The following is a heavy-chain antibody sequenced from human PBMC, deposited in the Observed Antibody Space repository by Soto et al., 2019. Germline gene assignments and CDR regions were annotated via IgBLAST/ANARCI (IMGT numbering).Heavy chain of an antibody. J-gene: IGHJ6*02. Sequence: QVQLQESGPGLVKPSQTLSLTCTVSGGSISSGGYYWSWIRQHPGKGLEWIGYIYYSGSTYYNPXLKSRVTTSVXXSXNXXSLKLSSVTAADTAVYYCAASCVGCGGFNYYGMDVWGQGTTVTVSS. CDR1: GGSISSGGYY. V-gene: IGHV4-31*03. CDR2: IYYSGST. D-gene: IGHD2-21*01. CDR3: AASCVGCGGFNYYGMDV.